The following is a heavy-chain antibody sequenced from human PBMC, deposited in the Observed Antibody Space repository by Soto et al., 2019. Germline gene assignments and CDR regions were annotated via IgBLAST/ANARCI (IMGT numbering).Heavy chain of an antibody. CDR3: AAEYYSRGDCCHFDY. V-gene: IGHV1-58*01. CDR2: IIVANGNT. CDR1: GFTFSNSA. Sequence: QVQVAQSGPEVKKPGASVKVSCKTSGFTFSNSAVQWVRQAPGQRIEWIGWIIVANGNTNYAQNVQARVTITRDLSTNTAYMEVSSLTSEDTSVYYCAAEYYSRGDCCHFDYWGQGTLVTVSS. J-gene: IGHJ4*02. D-gene: IGHD2-21*02.